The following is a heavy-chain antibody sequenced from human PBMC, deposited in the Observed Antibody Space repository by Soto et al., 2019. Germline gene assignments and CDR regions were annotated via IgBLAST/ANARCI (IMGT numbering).Heavy chain of an antibody. CDR3: ARGDRSRTGELRYFDWLLSGYYFDY. V-gene: IGHV4-59*01. Sequence: SETLSLTCTVSGGSISSYYWSWIRQPPGKGLEWIGYIYYSGSTNYNPSLKSRVTISVDTSKNQFSLKLSSVTAADTAVYYCARGDRSRTGELRYFDWLLSGYYFDYWGQGTLVTVSS. J-gene: IGHJ4*02. CDR1: GGSISSYY. CDR2: IYYSGST. D-gene: IGHD3-9*01.